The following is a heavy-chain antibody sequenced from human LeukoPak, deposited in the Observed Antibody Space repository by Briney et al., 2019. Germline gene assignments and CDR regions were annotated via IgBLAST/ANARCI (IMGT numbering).Heavy chain of an antibody. D-gene: IGHD3-22*01. J-gene: IGHJ4*02. CDR2: ISSGSTI. CDR1: GFTFSDYY. Sequence: GGSLRLSCAASGFTFSDYYMSWIRQAPGKGLEWVSYISSGSTIYYADSVKGRFTISRDNAKNSLYLQMNSLRAEDTAVYYCARDRDSSGYYTPLDYWGQGTLVTVSS. V-gene: IGHV3-11*01. CDR3: ARDRDSSGYYTPLDY.